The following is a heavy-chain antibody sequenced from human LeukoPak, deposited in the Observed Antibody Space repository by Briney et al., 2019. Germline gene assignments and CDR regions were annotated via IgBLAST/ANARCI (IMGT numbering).Heavy chain of an antibody. CDR2: INHSGST. V-gene: IGHV4-34*01. CDR3: ARGSDCSSTSCGVTMVRGVITFFDY. Sequence: SETLSLTCAVYGGSFSGYYWSWIRQPPGKGLEWIGEINHSGSTNYIPSLKSRVTISVDTSKNQFSLKLSSVTAADTAVYYCARGSDCSSTSCGVTMVRGVITFFDYWGQGTLVTVSS. CDR1: GGSFSGYY. J-gene: IGHJ4*02. D-gene: IGHD3-10*01.